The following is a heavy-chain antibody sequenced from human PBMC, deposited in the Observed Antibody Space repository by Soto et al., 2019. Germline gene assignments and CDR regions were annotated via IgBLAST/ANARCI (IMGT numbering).Heavy chain of an antibody. Sequence: QVQLVQSGSELKKPGASVKVSCKASGYTFTSYAMNWVRQAPGQGLEWMGWINTNTGNPTYAQGFTGRFVFSLDTSVSTAYLQICSLKAEDTAVYYCARDGTDRDFWGGFGEKFDPWGQGTLVTVSS. CDR2: INTNTGNP. J-gene: IGHJ5*02. V-gene: IGHV7-4-1*01. CDR1: GYTFTSYA. D-gene: IGHD3-3*01. CDR3: ARDGTDRDFWGGFGEKFDP.